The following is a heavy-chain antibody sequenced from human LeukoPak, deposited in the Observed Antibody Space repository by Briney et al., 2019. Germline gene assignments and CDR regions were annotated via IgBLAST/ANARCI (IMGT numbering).Heavy chain of an antibody. CDR1: GGSISSSSYY. CDR2: IYYSGST. V-gene: IGHV4-39*01. J-gene: IGHJ4*02. CDR3: ARGGYYYDSSGYYYNFDY. Sequence: SETLSLTCTVSGGSISSSSYYWGWIRQPPGNGLEWIGSIYYSGSTYYNPSLKSRVTISVDTSKNQFSLKLSSVTAADTAVYYCARGGYYYDSSGYYYNFDYWGQGTLVTVSS. D-gene: IGHD3-22*01.